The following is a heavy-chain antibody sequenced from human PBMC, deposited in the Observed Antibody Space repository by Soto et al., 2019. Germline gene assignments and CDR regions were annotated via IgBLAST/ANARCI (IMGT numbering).Heavy chain of an antibody. V-gene: IGHV4-59*08. CDR3: ATPGALTYCYMAV. CDR2: MYYTGST. CDR1: GGSISKNY. J-gene: IGHJ6*03. D-gene: IGHD3-10*01. Sequence: SETLSLTCTVSGGSISKNYWSWIRRPPGKGLEWIGYMYYTGSTNYNPSLESRVTISVDTSKSQLSLSLTSVTAADTAVYYCATPGALTYCYMAVWGKGTTVSVSS.